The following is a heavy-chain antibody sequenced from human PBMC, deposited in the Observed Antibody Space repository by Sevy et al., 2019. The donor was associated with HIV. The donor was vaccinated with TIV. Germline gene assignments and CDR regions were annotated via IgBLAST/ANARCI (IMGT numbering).Heavy chain of an antibody. J-gene: IGHJ3*02. V-gene: IGHV4-59*13. CDR2: IYYSGTT. D-gene: IGHD3-9*01. CDR1: AGSISSYY. CDR3: ARDNAILTPSAFDI. Sequence: SETLSLTCSVSAGSISSYYWSWIRQPPGKGLEWIGYIYYSGTTDYNPSLKSRVTISQDKSKKVFSLRLRSVTAADTAVYYCARDNAILTPSAFDIWGQGTMVTVS.